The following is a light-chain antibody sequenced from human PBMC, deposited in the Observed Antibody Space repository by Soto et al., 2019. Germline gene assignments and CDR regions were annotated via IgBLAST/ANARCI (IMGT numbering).Light chain of an antibody. J-gene: IGKJ4*01. Sequence: DIQMTQSPSFVSASVGDRVTITCRASQRINDWLAWYQQKPGRAPDLLISRATSLQSGVPSRFSGSGSGTEFTLTISSLQPEDFATYYCQQANDFPLTFVGGTRIEIK. CDR3: QQANDFPLT. CDR1: QRINDW. V-gene: IGKV1-12*01. CDR2: RAT.